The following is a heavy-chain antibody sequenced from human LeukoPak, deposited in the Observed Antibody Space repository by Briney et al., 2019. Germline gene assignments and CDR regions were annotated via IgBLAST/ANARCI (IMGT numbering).Heavy chain of an antibody. D-gene: IGHD2-15*01. V-gene: IGHV3-21*04. Sequence: PGGSLRLSCAVSGFTFSSYSMNWVRQAPGKGLEWVSSISSSSSYIYYADSVKGRFTISRDNARNSLYLQMNSLRAEDMALYYCARGVGDYCSGGSCYYFDSWGQGTLVTVSS. CDR1: GFTFSSYS. J-gene: IGHJ4*02. CDR3: ARGVGDYCSGGSCYYFDS. CDR2: ISSSSSYI.